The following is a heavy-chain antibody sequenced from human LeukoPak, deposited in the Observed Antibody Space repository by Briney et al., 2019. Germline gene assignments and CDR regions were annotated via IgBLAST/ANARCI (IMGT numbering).Heavy chain of an antibody. J-gene: IGHJ4*02. Sequence: SETLSLTCTVSGGSISSYYWSWIRQPPGKGLERIGYIYYSGSTNYNPSLKSRVTISVDTSKNQFSLKLSSVTAADTAVYYCARHTPNYYDSSGYYPIPFDYWGQGTLVTVSS. D-gene: IGHD3-22*01. V-gene: IGHV4-59*08. CDR1: GGSISSYY. CDR2: IYYSGST. CDR3: ARHTPNYYDSSGYYPIPFDY.